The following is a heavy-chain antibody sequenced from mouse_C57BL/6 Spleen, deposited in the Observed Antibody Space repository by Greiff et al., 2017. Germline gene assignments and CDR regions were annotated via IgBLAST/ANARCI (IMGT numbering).Heavy chain of an antibody. CDR2: ISDGGSYT. CDR3: ARDYYGSSYAGDYFDY. J-gene: IGHJ2*01. Sequence: VQLKESGGGLVKPGGSLKLSCAASGFTFSSYAMSWVRQTPEKRLEWVATISDGGSYTYYPDNVKGRFTISRDNAKNNLYLQMSHLKSEDTAMYYCARDYYGSSYAGDYFDYWGQGTTLTVSS. CDR1: GFTFSSYA. D-gene: IGHD1-1*01. V-gene: IGHV5-4*01.